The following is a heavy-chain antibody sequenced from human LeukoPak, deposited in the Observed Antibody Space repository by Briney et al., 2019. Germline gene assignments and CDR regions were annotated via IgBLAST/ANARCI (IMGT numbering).Heavy chain of an antibody. CDR2: INSDGSST. V-gene: IGHV3-74*01. CDR1: GFTFCRYS. Sequence: GGSLRLSCAPSGFTFCRYSMNWVRHAPGKGLVCVSRINSDGSSTNYADSVEGRFTISRDNAKNTVYLQMNSLRADATSVYYCARNRYYYYIDVYGKGTTVTVSS. J-gene: IGHJ6*03. D-gene: IGHD2-15*01. CDR3: ARNRYYYYIDV.